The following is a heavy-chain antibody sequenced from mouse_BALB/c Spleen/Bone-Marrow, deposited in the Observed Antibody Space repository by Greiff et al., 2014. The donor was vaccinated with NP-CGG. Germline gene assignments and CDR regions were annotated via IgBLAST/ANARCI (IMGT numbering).Heavy chain of an antibody. J-gene: IGHJ3*01. Sequence: VQLQQSGAELVKPGASVKLSCAASGFNIKDTYMHWVKQRPEQGLEWIGRIDPANGNTKYDPKFQGKATITADTSSNTAYPQLSSLTSEDTAVYYCASYYYGRAWFAYWGQGTLVTVSA. D-gene: IGHD1-1*01. CDR3: ASYYYGRAWFAY. CDR2: IDPANGNT. CDR1: GFNIKDTY. V-gene: IGHV14-3*02.